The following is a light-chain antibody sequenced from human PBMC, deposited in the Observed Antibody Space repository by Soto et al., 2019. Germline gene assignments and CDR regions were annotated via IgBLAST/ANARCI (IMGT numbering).Light chain of an antibody. V-gene: IGKV1-6*01. CDR2: AAS. J-gene: IGKJ1*01. CDR3: LLDFRYFWA. Sequence: AIQLTQSPSSLYASVGDRVTITCRASQAIRTALGWYQQKPGKVPKLQIYAASILQSGVPSRFSGSGSGTDFTLTISSLQPEDFATYYCLLDFRYFWAFGQGTKVEIK. CDR1: QAIRTA.